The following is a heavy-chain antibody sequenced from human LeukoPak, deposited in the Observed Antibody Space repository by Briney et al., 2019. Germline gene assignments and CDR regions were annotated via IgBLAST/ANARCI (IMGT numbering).Heavy chain of an antibody. CDR2: ISSSSSYI. J-gene: IGHJ5*02. CDR3: ARAAEVVAGTEAWFDP. V-gene: IGHV3-21*06. CDR1: GFTFSSYS. D-gene: IGHD6-19*01. Sequence: PGGSLRLSCAAAGFTFSSYSMNWGRQAPGKGLEWVSSISSSSSYIYYADSVKGRFTISRDNAKNSLYLQMNSLRVEDTAVYYCARAAEVVAGTEAWFDPWGQGTLVTVSS.